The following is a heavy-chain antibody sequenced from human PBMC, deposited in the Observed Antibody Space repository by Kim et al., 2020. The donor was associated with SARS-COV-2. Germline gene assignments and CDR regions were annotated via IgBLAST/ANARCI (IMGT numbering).Heavy chain of an antibody. CDR1: GFTFSSYA. CDR2: IRASGDFT. D-gene: IGHD1-26*01. V-gene: IGHV3-23*01. Sequence: GGSLRLSCEDSGFTFSSYAMSWVRQAPGKGLEWVSAIRASGDFTYYPGAVKGRFTISRDNSRNTLYLQMNSLRAEDTAVYYCAKDEYSGYFYGMHVWGQGTSVTVSS. J-gene: IGHJ6*01. CDR3: AKDEYSGYFYGMHV.